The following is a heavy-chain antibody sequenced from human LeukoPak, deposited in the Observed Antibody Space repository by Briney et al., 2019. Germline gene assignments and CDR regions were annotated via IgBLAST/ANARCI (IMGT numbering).Heavy chain of an antibody. CDR2: ISYDGSNK. V-gene: IGHV3-30*03. CDR3: AYGYYYSYGMDV. Sequence: GGSLRLSCAASGFTFSSYGMHWVRQAPGKGLEWVAVISYDGSNKYYADSVKGRFTISRDNSKNTLYLQMNSLRAEDTAVYYCAYGYYYSYGMDVWGQGTTVTVSS. D-gene: IGHD3-10*01. CDR1: GFTFSSYG. J-gene: IGHJ6*02.